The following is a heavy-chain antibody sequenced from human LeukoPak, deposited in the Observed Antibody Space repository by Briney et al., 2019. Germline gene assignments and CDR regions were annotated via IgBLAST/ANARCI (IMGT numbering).Heavy chain of an antibody. CDR1: GDSVSSNSAA. CDR2: TYYRSKRYN. J-gene: IGHJ4*02. CDR3: ARSTGAVDY. Sequence: SQTLSLTCAISGDSVSSNSAAWNWIRQSPSRGLEWLGRTYYRSKRYNDYAVSVKSRITINLDTSKNQFSMQLNYVTPEDTVMFYCARSTGAVDYWGQGTLVTV. V-gene: IGHV6-1*01. D-gene: IGHD7-27*01.